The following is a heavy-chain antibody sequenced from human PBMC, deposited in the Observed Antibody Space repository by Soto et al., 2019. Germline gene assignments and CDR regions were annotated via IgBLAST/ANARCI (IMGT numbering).Heavy chain of an antibody. V-gene: IGHV4-59*01. CDR3: ARGQRSDYYYYFYMDV. Sequence: QVQLQESGPGLVKPSETLSLTCTVSGGSISSYYWSWIRQPPGKGLEWIGYIYYSGSTNYNPSLKSRVTISVDTSKNQFSLKLSSVTAADTAVYYCARGQRSDYYYYFYMDVWGKGTTVTVFS. D-gene: IGHD1-1*01. CDR2: IYYSGST. J-gene: IGHJ6*03. CDR1: GGSISSYY.